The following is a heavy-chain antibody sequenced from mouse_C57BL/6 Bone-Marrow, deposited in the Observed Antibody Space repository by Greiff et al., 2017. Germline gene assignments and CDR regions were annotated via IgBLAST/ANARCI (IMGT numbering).Heavy chain of an antibody. CDR3: ARGAGYWYFEV. CDR2: IYPSDSET. V-gene: IGHV1-61*01. Sequence: QVQLQQPGAELVRPGSSVKLSCKASGYTFTSYWMDWVKQRPGQGLEWIGNIYPSDSETHYNQKFKDKATLTVDKSSSTAYMLLSSLTSEDSAVYYCARGAGYWYFEVWGTGTTVTVAS. D-gene: IGHD3-3*01. CDR1: GYTFTSYW. J-gene: IGHJ1*03.